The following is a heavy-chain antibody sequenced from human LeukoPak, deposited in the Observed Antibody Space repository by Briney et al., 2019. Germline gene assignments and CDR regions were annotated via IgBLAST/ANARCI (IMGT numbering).Heavy chain of an antibody. CDR2: LYHSGNT. J-gene: IGHJ5*01. CDR1: GGSISSHY. D-gene: IGHD5-24*01. CDR3: ATGRDGFRWSWFGS. V-gene: IGHV4-59*08. Sequence: SETLSLICTVSGGSISSHYWSWIRQPPGRGLEWLGYLYHSGNTVYNPSFRSRLSISGETSKNQFYLNVSSVTAADTAVYYCATGRDGFRWSWFGSWGQGALVTVSS.